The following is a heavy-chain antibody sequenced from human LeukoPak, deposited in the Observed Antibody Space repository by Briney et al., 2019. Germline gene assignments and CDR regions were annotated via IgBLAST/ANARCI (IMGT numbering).Heavy chain of an antibody. CDR2: IKQDGSEK. D-gene: IGHD5-24*01. CDR3: ARIPHVEMPLLDI. CDR1: GVTFSSYW. Sequence: GGSLRLSCAASGVTFSSYWMSWVRQAPGKGLEWVANIKQDGSEKYYVDSVKGRFTISRDNAKNSLYLQMNSLRAEDTAVYYCARIPHVEMPLLDIWGQGTMVTVSS. J-gene: IGHJ3*02. V-gene: IGHV3-7*01.